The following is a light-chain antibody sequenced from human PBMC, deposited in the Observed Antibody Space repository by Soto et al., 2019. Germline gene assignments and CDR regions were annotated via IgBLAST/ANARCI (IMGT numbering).Light chain of an antibody. Sequence: QSVLTQPPSASGSPGQSVTISCAGTSSDVGGYDHVSWYQQHPGKAPKLMIYDVSKRPSGVPDRFSGSKSGNAASLTVSGLQTEDEADYYCSSFAGGNNVVFGGGTKLTVL. V-gene: IGLV2-8*01. J-gene: IGLJ3*02. CDR3: SSFAGGNNVV. CDR2: DVS. CDR1: SSDVGGYDH.